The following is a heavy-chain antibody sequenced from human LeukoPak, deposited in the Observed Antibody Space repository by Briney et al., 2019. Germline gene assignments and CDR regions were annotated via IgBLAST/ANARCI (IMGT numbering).Heavy chain of an antibody. CDR2: ISWNSGSI. D-gene: IGHD3-10*01. CDR1: GFTFDDYA. J-gene: IGHJ6*02. V-gene: IGHV3-9*01. Sequence: PGGSLRLSCAASGFTFDDYAMHWVRQAPGKGLEWVSGISWNSGSIGYADSVKGRLTISRDNAKNSLYLQMNSLRAEDTAVYYCAKDRALITMVRGVMYYYYGMDVWGQGTTVTVSS. CDR3: AKDRALITMVRGVMYYYYGMDV.